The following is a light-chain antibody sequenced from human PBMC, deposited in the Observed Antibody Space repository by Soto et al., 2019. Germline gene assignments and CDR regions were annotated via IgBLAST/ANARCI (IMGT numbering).Light chain of an antibody. CDR1: SSNIGAGRD. CDR2: DSN. Sequence: QSVLTQPPSVSGAPGQRVIISCTGSSSNIGAGRDVHWYRQFPGEAPKFLISDSNHRPSGVPDRFSVSKSGASASLAITGLRAEDEGDYFCQSDGTSLSGLYVFGTGTKVTVL. J-gene: IGLJ1*01. CDR3: QSDGTSLSGLYV. V-gene: IGLV1-40*01.